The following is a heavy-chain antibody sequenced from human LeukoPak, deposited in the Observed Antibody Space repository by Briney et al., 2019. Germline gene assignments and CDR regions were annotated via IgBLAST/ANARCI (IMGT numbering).Heavy chain of an antibody. Sequence: GASVKVSCKASGYTFTSYDINWVRQATGQGLEWMGWMNPNSGNTGYAQKFQGRVTMTRNTSISTAYMELSSLRSEDTAVYYCARGPEHIVVMTEPNWFDPWGQGTLVTVSS. CDR1: GYTFTSYD. J-gene: IGHJ5*02. CDR2: MNPNSGNT. CDR3: ARGPEHIVVMTEPNWFDP. V-gene: IGHV1-8*01. D-gene: IGHD2-21*02.